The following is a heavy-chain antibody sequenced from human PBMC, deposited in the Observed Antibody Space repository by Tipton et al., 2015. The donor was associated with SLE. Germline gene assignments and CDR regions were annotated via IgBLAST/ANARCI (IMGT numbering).Heavy chain of an antibody. D-gene: IGHD3-10*01. Sequence: TLSLTCSVSGVSISTYYWSWIRQSPGKGLEWIGFFYFSGSSQYNPSLKSRVAISADTSNNQCSLELRSVTAADTAVYYCARHLGVIVAFEVWGQGTVLTVPS. CDR1: GVSISTYY. J-gene: IGHJ3*01. CDR2: FYFSGSS. V-gene: IGHV4-59*07. CDR3: ARHLGVIVAFEV.